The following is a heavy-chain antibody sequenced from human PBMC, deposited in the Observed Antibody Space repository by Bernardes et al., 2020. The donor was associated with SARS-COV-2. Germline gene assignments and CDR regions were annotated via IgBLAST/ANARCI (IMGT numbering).Heavy chain of an antibody. CDR1: GFTFDDYA. D-gene: IGHD1-26*01. Sequence: GGSLRLSCIASGFTFDDYAMHWVRRAPGKGLEWVSGISWNGGNIGYVDSVKGRFTISRDNAKNSLYLQMNSLRPEDTALYYCGKDTNSGSRSSGYYYYGMDVWGQGTTVTVSS. CDR2: ISWNGGNI. CDR3: GKDTNSGSRSSGYYYYGMDV. J-gene: IGHJ6*02. V-gene: IGHV3-9*01.